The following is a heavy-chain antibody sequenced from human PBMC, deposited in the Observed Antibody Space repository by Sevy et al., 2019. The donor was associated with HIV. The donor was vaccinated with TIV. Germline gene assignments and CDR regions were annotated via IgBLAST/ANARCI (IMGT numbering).Heavy chain of an antibody. J-gene: IGHJ6*01. CDR1: GFTFGDYA. CDR3: TRAGGDLYLFYGMDV. CDR2: IRSKAYGGTT. Sequence: GGSLRLSCTASGFTFGDYAMSWVRQAPGKGLEWVGFIRSKAYGGTTEYAASVKGRFTISRDDSKSIAYLQMNSLKTEDTAVYYCTRAGGDLYLFYGMDVWGQGTTVTVSP. V-gene: IGHV3-49*04. D-gene: IGHD3-16*01.